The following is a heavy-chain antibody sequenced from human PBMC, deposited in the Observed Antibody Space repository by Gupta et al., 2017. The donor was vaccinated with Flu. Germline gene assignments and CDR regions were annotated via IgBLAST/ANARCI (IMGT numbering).Heavy chain of an antibody. CDR3: ARDLDKNEGSSLYDAFDL. Sequence: GKWLEWVANIKQDETVKHYLDSVRGRFTISRDNARNSVYLQMDGLRAEDTAVYYCARDLDKNEGSSLYDAFDLWGQGTRVIVS. V-gene: IGHV3-7*01. D-gene: IGHD2-8*01. J-gene: IGHJ3*01. CDR2: IKQDETVK.